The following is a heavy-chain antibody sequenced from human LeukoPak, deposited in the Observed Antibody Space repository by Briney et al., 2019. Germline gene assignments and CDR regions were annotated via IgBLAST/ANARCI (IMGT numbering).Heavy chain of an antibody. CDR3: AREVWELLIVDY. J-gene: IGHJ4*02. Sequence: SETLSLTCTVSGGSISSNYWGWIRQPPGKGLEWIGSIYYSGSTYYNPSLKSRVTISVDTSKNQFSLKLSSVTAADTAVYYCAREVWELLIVDYWGQGTLVTVSS. D-gene: IGHD1-26*01. V-gene: IGHV4-39*07. CDR1: GGSISSNY. CDR2: IYYSGST.